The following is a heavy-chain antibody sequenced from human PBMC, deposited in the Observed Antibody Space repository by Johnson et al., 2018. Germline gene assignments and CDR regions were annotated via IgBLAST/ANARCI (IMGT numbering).Heavy chain of an antibody. V-gene: IGHV3-72*01. CDR2: IRDKVKRYTT. CDR3: LRDNKAHAFDV. Sequence: VQLVESGGGLVQPGGSLRLSCATSGFTFSDHYMDWVRQAPGKGLEWVARIRDKVKRYTTEYAASVKGRFTISRDDSTLYLQMNSMKTEDTALYYCLRDNKAHAFDVWGQGTMVTVSS. D-gene: IGHD1/OR15-1a*01. CDR1: GFTFSDHY. J-gene: IGHJ3*01.